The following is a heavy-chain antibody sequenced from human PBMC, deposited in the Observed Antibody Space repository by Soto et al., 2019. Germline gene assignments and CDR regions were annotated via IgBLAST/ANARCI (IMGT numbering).Heavy chain of an antibody. J-gene: IGHJ4*02. CDR3: AKKIAGASYFDY. V-gene: IGHV4-28*01. CDR1: GYSISSSNW. CDR2: SYYSGST. Sequence: QVQLQESGPGLVKPSDTLSLTCAVSGYSISSSNWWGWIRQPPGKGLEWIGYSYYSGSTDYNPSLRSRVTMSVDTSKNQFSLNLSSVTAVDTAVYYCAKKIAGASYFDYWGQGTLVTVSS.